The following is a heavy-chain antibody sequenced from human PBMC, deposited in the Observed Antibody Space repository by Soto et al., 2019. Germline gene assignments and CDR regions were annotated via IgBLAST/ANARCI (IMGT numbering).Heavy chain of an antibody. V-gene: IGHV3-11*01. Sequence: QVQLVESGGGLVNPGGSLRLSCVASEFTFSDHYMSWIRQAPGKGLEWVSYISASGSIVYYADSVKGRFTISRDNAKSSLFLQMNSLRAEDTAIYFCARGGGPFYDDSGSYYIFSRWGQGTLVTVSS. CDR2: ISASGSIV. CDR1: EFTFSDHY. CDR3: ARGGGPFYDDSGSYYIFSR. D-gene: IGHD3-10*01. J-gene: IGHJ4*02.